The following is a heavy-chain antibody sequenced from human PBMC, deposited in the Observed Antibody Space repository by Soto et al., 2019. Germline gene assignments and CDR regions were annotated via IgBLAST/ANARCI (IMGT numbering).Heavy chain of an antibody. CDR3: ATHLPNY. CDR2: ITGSSGAT. CDR1: EFTFSSYV. J-gene: IGHJ4*02. Sequence: GGSLRLSCAASEFTFSSYVMSWVRQAPGKGLEWVATITGSSGATYYADSVKGRFTISRDNAKNTLYLQMNSLRAEDTAVYYCATHLPNYWGQGTLVTVSS. V-gene: IGHV3-23*01.